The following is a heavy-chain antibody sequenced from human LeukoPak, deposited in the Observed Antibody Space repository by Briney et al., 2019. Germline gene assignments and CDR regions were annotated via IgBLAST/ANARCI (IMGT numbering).Heavy chain of an antibody. Sequence: GGSLRLSCAASGFTFDDYAMHWVRQAPGKGLEWVSGISWNSGSIGYADSVKGRFTISRDNSKNTLYLQMNSLRAEDTAVYYCAKLDYDFWSGPIDYWGQGTLVTVSS. CDR2: ISWNSGSI. CDR1: GFTFDDYA. J-gene: IGHJ4*02. CDR3: AKLDYDFWSGPIDY. V-gene: IGHV3-9*01. D-gene: IGHD3-3*01.